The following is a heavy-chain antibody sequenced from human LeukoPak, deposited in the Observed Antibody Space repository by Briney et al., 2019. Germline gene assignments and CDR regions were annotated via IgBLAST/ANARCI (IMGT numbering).Heavy chain of an antibody. J-gene: IGHJ4*02. Sequence: ASVKLSCKASGYTFTSDGISLVRQPQGQGLELMGGISAYNGNTNYGQKLRGRHNMHPHTYTSTASMELRRMRSDDTNVYYCATGSPGTVDTAMVGLRYFDYWGQGTLVTVSS. CDR3: ATGSPGTVDTAMVGLRYFDY. V-gene: IGHV1-18*01. D-gene: IGHD5-18*01. CDR2: ISAYNGNT. CDR1: GYTFTSDG.